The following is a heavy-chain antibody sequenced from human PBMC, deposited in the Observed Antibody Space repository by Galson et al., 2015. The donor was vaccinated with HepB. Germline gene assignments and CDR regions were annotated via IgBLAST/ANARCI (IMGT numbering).Heavy chain of an antibody. CDR1: GFTFSDYY. Sequence: SLRLSCAASGFTFSDYYMSWIRQAPGKGLEWVSYISYNGGTIFYADSVKGRFTISRDNAKNSVYLQMNSLRAEDTAVYYCAKSTGIRFSDAFDIWGQGTMVTVSS. V-gene: IGHV3-11*01. J-gene: IGHJ3*02. CDR2: ISYNGGTI. D-gene: IGHD1-1*01. CDR3: AKSTGIRFSDAFDI.